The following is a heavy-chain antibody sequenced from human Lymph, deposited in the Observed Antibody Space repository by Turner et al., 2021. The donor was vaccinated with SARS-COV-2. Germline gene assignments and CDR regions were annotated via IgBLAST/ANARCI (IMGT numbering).Heavy chain of an antibody. CDR1: GGTFSTYV. V-gene: IGHV1-69*10. CDR2: IIPIIGIA. D-gene: IGHD1-26*01. CDR3: ARRHSGNYDAFDI. J-gene: IGHJ3*02. Sequence: QVQLVQSGAEVKKPGSSVQVSCKASGGTFSTYVISWVRQAPGQGLEWMGGIIPIIGIANYAQKFQGRVTITADKSTSTAYMELSSLRSEDTAVYHCARRHSGNYDAFDIWGQGTMVTVSS.